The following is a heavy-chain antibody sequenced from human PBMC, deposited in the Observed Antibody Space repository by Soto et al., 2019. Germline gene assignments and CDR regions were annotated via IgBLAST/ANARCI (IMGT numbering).Heavy chain of an antibody. CDR1: GYSFPDYY. CDR2: INPNTGGT. J-gene: IGHJ4*02. V-gene: IGHV1-2*02. CDR3: ARDLNPNLGEY. Sequence: GASVKVCGKSSGYSFPDYYIHWVRQAPGQGLEWMGWINPNTGGTDLAQKFQGRVTMTRDTSINTAYMEMSRLTSDDTAVYYCARDLNPNLGEYWGKGTMVTVSS.